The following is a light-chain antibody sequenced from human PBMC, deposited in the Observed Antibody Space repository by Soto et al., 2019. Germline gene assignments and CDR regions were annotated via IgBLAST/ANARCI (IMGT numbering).Light chain of an antibody. J-gene: IGKJ1*01. Sequence: DIVMTQSPDSLAVSLGERATVNCKSSQSVLYSSNNKNYLAWFQQKPGQPPKMVIYWASTRESGVPDRFSGSGSGTDFTLTITSLQADDVAFYYCQQYYSSPQTFGQGTKVEIK. CDR2: WAS. CDR3: QQYYSSPQT. V-gene: IGKV4-1*01. CDR1: QSVLYSSNNKNY.